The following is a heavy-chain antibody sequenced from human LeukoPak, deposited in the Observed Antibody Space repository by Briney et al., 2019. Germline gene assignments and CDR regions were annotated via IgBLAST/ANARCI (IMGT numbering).Heavy chain of an antibody. Sequence: GGSLRLSCAASGFTFSNYKMNWVRQAPGKGLVWVSRINSDGSSTSYADSVKGRFTISRDNAKNTLYLQMNSLRAEDTAVYYCAREYSTGFDPWGQGTLVTVSS. J-gene: IGHJ5*02. D-gene: IGHD2-15*01. V-gene: IGHV3-74*01. CDR3: AREYSTGFDP. CDR2: INSDGSST. CDR1: GFTFSNYK.